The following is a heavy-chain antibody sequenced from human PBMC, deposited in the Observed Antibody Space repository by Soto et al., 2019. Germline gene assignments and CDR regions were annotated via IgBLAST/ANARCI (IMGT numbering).Heavy chain of an antibody. D-gene: IGHD3-10*01. CDR1: GFTFSSYA. CDR3: ASPTLRGVIPTTWGGYYYGMDV. J-gene: IGHJ6*02. CDR2: ISYDGSNK. Sequence: QVQLVESGGGVVQPGRSLRLSCAASGFTFSSYAMHWVRQAPGKGLEWVAFISYDGSNKYYADSVKGRFTISRDNSKNTLYMQMNSLRVEDTAVYYGASPTLRGVIPTTWGGYYYGMDVWGQGTTVTVSS. V-gene: IGHV3-30-3*01.